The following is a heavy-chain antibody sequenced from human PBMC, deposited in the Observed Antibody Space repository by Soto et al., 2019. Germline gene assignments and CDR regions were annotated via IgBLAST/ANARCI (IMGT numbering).Heavy chain of an antibody. D-gene: IGHD6-19*01. CDR1: GGSVSSGRYY. CDR3: ARSGAGSGWL. Sequence: QVQLQESGPGLVKPSETLSLTCTVSGGSVSSGRYYWSWSRQPPGKGLEWIGYIYYSGRTSYNSSLKSRVTISVDTSKNPSSLKLSSVTAADTAIYYCARSGAGSGWLGGQGTLVTVSS. V-gene: IGHV4-61*01. J-gene: IGHJ4*02. CDR2: IYYSGRT.